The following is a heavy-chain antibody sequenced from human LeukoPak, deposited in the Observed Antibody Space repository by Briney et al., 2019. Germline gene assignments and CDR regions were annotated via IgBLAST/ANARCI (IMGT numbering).Heavy chain of an antibody. CDR3: ARRYSGSYFVDY. CDR2: IYPGDSAT. J-gene: IGHJ4*02. CDR1: RYSFTNYW. V-gene: IGHV5-51*01. D-gene: IGHD1-26*01. Sequence: GESLKISCKGSRYSFTNYWIGWVRQMSGKGLEWIGVIYPGDSATSYRPAFQGQVNISADKSISTTYLQWRSLKSSDTAMYYCARRYSGSYFVDYWGQGTVVIVSS.